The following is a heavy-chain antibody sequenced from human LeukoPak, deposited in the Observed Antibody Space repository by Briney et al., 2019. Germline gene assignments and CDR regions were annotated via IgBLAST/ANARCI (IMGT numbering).Heavy chain of an antibody. J-gene: IGHJ1*01. V-gene: IGHV4-59*12. D-gene: IGHD2-21*02. Sequence: PSETLSLTCTVSGGSISTYYWNWIRQPPGKGLEWIGYIYHSGSTNYNPSLKSRVTISVDTSKNQFSLKLSSVTAADTAVYYCARGSTYCGGDCYSPHAEYFQHWGQGTLVTVSS. CDR1: GGSISTYY. CDR3: ARGSTYCGGDCYSPHAEYFQH. CDR2: IYHSGST.